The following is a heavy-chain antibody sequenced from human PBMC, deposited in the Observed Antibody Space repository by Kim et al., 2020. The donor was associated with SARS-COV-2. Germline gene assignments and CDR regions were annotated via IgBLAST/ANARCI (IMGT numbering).Heavy chain of an antibody. CDR3: ARARMYSGSYCGGSGFDY. D-gene: IGHD1-26*01. V-gene: IGHV4-4*02. Sequence: KSRVTISVCKSKNQFSLKLSSVTAADTAVYYCARARMYSGSYCGGSGFDYWGQGTLVTVSS. J-gene: IGHJ4*02.